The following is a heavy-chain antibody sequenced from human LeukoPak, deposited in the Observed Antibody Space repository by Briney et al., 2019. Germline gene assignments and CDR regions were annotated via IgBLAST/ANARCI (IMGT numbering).Heavy chain of an antibody. CDR2: IWYDGSNK. J-gene: IGHJ3*02. V-gene: IGHV3-33*01. CDR1: GFTFSSYG. Sequence: ESGGSLRLSCAASGFTFSSYGMHWVRQAPGKGLEWVAVIWYDGSNKCYADSVKGRFTISRDNSKNSLYLQMNSLRAEDTAVYYCARDQLPYYDFWSAPGAFDIWGQGTMVTVSS. D-gene: IGHD3-3*01. CDR3: ARDQLPYYDFWSAPGAFDI.